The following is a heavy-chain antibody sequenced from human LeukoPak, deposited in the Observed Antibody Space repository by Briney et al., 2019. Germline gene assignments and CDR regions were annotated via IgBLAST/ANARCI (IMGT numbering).Heavy chain of an antibody. V-gene: IGHV1-46*01. J-gene: IGHJ4*02. CDR2: INPSGGST. CDR1: GYIFTTYY. Sequence: ASVKVSCTASGYIFTTYYLHWVRQAPGQGLEWMGIINPSGGSTSYAQKFQGRVTMTRDTSTSTVYMELSSLISDDTAVYYCARGPGYNYDYYFDYWGQGTLVTVSS. D-gene: IGHD5-18*01. CDR3: ARGPGYNYDYYFDY.